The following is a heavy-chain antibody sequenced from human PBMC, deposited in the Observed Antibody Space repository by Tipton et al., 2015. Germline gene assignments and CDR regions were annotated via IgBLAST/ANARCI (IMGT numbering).Heavy chain of an antibody. CDR1: SDSISKYY. V-gene: IGHV4-59*04. J-gene: IGHJ4*02. D-gene: IGHD6-13*01. CDR3: ARRFSHSSSWTFDY. Sequence: TLSLTCSVSSDSISKYYWSWIRQPPGKGLEWIGAISHSGKTYSNPSLKSRVTISADTSKNQFSLKLSSVTAADTAVYYCARRFSHSSSWTFDYWGQGTLVTVSS. CDR2: ISHSGKT.